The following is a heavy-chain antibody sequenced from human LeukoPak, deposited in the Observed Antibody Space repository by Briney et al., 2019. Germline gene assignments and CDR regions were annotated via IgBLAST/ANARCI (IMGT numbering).Heavy chain of an antibody. Sequence: ASVKVSCKASGYIFTTYGISWVRQMPGKGLEWMGIIYPGDSDTRYSPSFQGQVTISADKSITTAYLQWSSLKASDTAMYYCARSIVVVPAAPDYWGQGTLVTVSS. CDR3: ARSIVVVPAAPDY. CDR2: IYPGDSDT. D-gene: IGHD2-2*01. CDR1: GYIFTTYG. V-gene: IGHV5-51*01. J-gene: IGHJ4*02.